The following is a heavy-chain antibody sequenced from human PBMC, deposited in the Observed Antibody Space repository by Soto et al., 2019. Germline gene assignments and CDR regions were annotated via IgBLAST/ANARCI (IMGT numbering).Heavy chain of an antibody. D-gene: IGHD5-12*01. CDR1: GGSVSSGSFY. CDR2: FYDSGST. J-gene: IGHJ6*02. V-gene: IGHV4-61*01. Sequence: KPSETLSFTCTVSGGSVSSGSFYWSWIRRPPGKGLEWIGYFYDSGSTNYNPSLRSRVTMSVDTSKNQFSLKLSSVTAADTAVYYCAASAPPATNYYYAMDVWGQGTTVTVSS. CDR3: AASAPPATNYYYAMDV.